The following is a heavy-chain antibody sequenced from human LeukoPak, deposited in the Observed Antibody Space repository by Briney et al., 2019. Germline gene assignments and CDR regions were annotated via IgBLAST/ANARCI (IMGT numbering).Heavy chain of an antibody. J-gene: IGHJ6*02. CDR2: ISSSSSYI. D-gene: IGHD2-2*01. CDR1: GFTFSSYS. Sequence: GGSLRLSCAASGFTFSSYSMNWVRQAPGKGLEWVSSISSSSSYIYYADSVKGRFTISRDNAKNSLYLQMNSLRAEDTAVYYCARAYGVWDCSSTSCIERPYLDVWGQGTTVTVSS. V-gene: IGHV3-21*01. CDR3: ARAYGVWDCSSTSCIERPYLDV.